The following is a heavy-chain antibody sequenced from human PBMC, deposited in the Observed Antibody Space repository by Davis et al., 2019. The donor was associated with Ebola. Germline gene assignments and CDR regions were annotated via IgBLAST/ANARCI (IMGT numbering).Heavy chain of an antibody. CDR2: IIPMFGTA. J-gene: IGHJ5*02. D-gene: IGHD3-10*01. CDR1: GGTFSNYA. V-gene: IGHV1-69*13. CDR3: ARDGLLWFGELSSQEPIFDP. Sequence: AASVKVSCKASGGTFSNYAISWVRQAPGQGLEWMGGIIPMFGTADYAQKFQGRVTITADESTSTAYMELRSLRSDDTAVYYCARDGLLWFGELSSQEPIFDPWGQGTLVIVSS.